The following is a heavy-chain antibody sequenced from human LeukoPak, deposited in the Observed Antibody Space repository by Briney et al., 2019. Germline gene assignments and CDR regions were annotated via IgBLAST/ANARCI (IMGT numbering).Heavy chain of an antibody. Sequence: TGGSLRLSCAASGFTFSSYAMTWVRQAPGKGLDWVSAISNSGSTTYYADSVKGRFTISRDNSKNTLYLQMNSLRAEDTAVYYCASVIAADGDDYWGQGTLVTVSS. CDR3: ASVIAADGDDY. CDR2: ISNSGSTT. D-gene: IGHD6-13*01. CDR1: GFTFSSYA. J-gene: IGHJ4*02. V-gene: IGHV3-23*01.